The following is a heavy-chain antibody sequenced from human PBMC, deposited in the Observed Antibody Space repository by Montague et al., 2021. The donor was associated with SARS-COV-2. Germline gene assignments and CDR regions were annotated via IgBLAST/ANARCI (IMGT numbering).Heavy chain of an antibody. V-gene: IGHV4-59*08. CDR3: ARVDSSGPGEY. D-gene: IGHD3-22*01. Sequence: SETLSLTCTVSGGSLNNYFWSWIRQPPGKGLEWVGYTSDSGSTKYNPSLQSRVTISVDTARNQFSLKLLSVTAADTAIYYCARVDSSGPGEYWGQGILVSVSS. CDR1: GGSLNNYF. CDR2: TSDSGST. J-gene: IGHJ4*02.